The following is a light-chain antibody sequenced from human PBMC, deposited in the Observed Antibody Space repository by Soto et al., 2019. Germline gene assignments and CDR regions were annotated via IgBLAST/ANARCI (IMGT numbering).Light chain of an antibody. CDR2: EVS. Sequence: QSMLTHSLSSSGSPGQSVTISCTGTSSDVGGYNYVSWYQQHPGKAPKLMIYEVSKRPSGVPDRFSGSKSGNTASLTVSGLQAEDEADYYCSSYAGSNYYVFGTGTKVTVL. CDR1: SSDVGGYNY. V-gene: IGLV2-8*01. J-gene: IGLJ1*01. CDR3: SSYAGSNYYV.